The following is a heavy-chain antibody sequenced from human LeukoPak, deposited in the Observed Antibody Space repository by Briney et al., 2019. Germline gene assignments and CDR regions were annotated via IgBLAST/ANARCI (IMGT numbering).Heavy chain of an antibody. J-gene: IGHJ6*03. V-gene: IGHV3-23*01. CDR3: AKPYLSGTSCYNYYYID. D-gene: IGHD2-2*02. CDR2: ISGNGGST. CDR1: GFTFSSYA. Sequence: GGTLRLSCAASGFTFSSYAMSWVLQAPAKGLEWVSAISGNGGSTYYADSVKGRVTISRDTRDNSKNTLYLQMNSLRAEELGLYYSAKPYLSGTSCYNYYYID.